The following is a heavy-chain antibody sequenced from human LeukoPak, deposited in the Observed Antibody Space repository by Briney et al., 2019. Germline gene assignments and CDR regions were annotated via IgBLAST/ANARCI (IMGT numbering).Heavy chain of an antibody. Sequence: AASVKVSCKASGYTFTSYSISWVRQAPGQGLEWMGWINPYNSNTNYAQKLQGRVTMTTDTSTSTAYMELRSLRSDDTAVYYCARAYYDILSGYYSNWGQGTLVAVPS. CDR2: INPYNSNT. CDR1: GYTFTSYS. J-gene: IGHJ4*02. V-gene: IGHV1-18*04. CDR3: ARAYYDILSGYYSN. D-gene: IGHD3-9*01.